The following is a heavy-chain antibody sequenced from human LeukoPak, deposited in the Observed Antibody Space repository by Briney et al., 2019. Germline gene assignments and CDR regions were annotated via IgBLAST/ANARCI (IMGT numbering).Heavy chain of an antibody. Sequence: PGGSLRLSCAASGFTFSSYGMHWVRQAPGKGLEWVAVIWYDGSNKYYADSVKGRFTISRDNSKNTLYLQMNSLRAEDTAVYYCARDPLAAAAPGNWFDPWGQGTLVTVSS. V-gene: IGHV3-33*01. D-gene: IGHD6-13*01. CDR2: IWYDGSNK. CDR3: ARDPLAAAAPGNWFDP. J-gene: IGHJ5*02. CDR1: GFTFSSYG.